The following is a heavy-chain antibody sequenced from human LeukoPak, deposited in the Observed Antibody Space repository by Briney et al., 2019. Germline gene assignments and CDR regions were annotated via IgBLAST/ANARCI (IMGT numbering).Heavy chain of an antibody. D-gene: IGHD2-15*01. CDR2: IIPIFGTA. J-gene: IGHJ6*02. CDR3: ARVRALYCSGGSCYSLSYYYYGMDV. Sequence: SVKVSCKASGGTFSSYAISWVRQDPGQGLEWMGGIIPIFGTANYAQTFQGRGTITADASTSTAYIELSSLRSEDTAVYYCARVRALYCSGGSCYSLSYYYYGMDVWGQGTTVTVSS. CDR1: GGTFSSYA. V-gene: IGHV1-69*01.